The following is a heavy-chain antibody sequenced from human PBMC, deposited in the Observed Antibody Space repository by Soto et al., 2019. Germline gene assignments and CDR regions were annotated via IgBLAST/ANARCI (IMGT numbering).Heavy chain of an antibody. J-gene: IGHJ5*02. Sequence: SETLSLTCTVSGGSISSYYFSWIRQPPGKGLEWIGHISYSGSANHNPSLKSRVTISVDMSKNQFSLKLSSLTAADTAVYYCARGRQLGNWFDPWGQGTLVTVSS. CDR3: ARGRQLGNWFDP. CDR1: GGSISSYY. V-gene: IGHV4-59*12. CDR2: ISYSGSA. D-gene: IGHD6-6*01.